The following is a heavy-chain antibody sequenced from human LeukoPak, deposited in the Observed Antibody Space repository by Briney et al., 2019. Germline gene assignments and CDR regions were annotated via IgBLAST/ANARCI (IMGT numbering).Heavy chain of an antibody. D-gene: IGHD3-9*01. CDR3: ARILRYFDPSYGMDV. V-gene: IGHV4-34*01. CDR1: GGSFSGYY. J-gene: IGHJ6*02. CDR2: INHSGST. Sequence: PSETLSLTCAVYGGSFSGYYWSWIRQPPGKGLEWIGEINHSGSTNYNPSLKSRVTISVDTSKNQFSLKLSSVTAADTAVYYCARILRYFDPSYGMDVWGQGTTVTVSS.